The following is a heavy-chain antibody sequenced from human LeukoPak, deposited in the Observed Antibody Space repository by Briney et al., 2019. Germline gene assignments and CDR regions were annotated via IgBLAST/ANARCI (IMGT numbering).Heavy chain of an antibody. Sequence: SVKVSCKASGGTFSSYAISWVRQAPGQGLEWMGGIIPIFGTANYAQKFQGRVTITADKSTGTAYMELSSLRSEDAAVYYCARDGGYSSELYWFDPWGQGTLVTVSS. CDR2: IIPIFGTA. CDR1: GGTFSSYA. V-gene: IGHV1-69*06. CDR3: ARDGGYSSELYWFDP. J-gene: IGHJ5*02. D-gene: IGHD6-19*01.